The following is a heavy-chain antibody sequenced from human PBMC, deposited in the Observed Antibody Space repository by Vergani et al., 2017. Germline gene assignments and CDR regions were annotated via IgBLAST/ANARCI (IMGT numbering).Heavy chain of an antibody. CDR1: GFTFSSYA. CDR3: AKAGIAAAGPYYYYYYYMDV. CDR2: ISGSGGST. V-gene: IGHV3-23*04. D-gene: IGHD6-13*01. Sequence: EVQLVESGGGLVQPGGSLRLSCAASGFTFSSYAMSWVRQAPGKGLEWVSAISGSGGSTYYADSVKGRFTISRDNSKNTLYLQMNSLRAEDTAVYYCAKAGIAAAGPYYYYYYYMDVWGKGTTVTVSS. J-gene: IGHJ6*03.